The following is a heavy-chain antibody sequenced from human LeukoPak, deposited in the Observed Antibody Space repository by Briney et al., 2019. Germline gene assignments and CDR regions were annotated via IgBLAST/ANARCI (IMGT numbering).Heavy chain of an antibody. CDR3: TTYYYDSSGYYYFDY. D-gene: IGHD3-22*01. Sequence: SETLSLTCTVSGGSISSYYWSWIRQPPGKGLEWIGYIYYSGSTNYNPSLKSRVTISVDTSKNQFSLKLSSVTAADTAVYYCTTYYYDSSGYYYFDYWGQGTLVTVSS. J-gene: IGHJ4*02. V-gene: IGHV4-59*01. CDR1: GGSISSYY. CDR2: IYYSGST.